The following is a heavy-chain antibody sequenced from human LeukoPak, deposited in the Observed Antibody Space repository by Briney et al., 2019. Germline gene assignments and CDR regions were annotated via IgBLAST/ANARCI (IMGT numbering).Heavy chain of an antibody. J-gene: IGHJ5*02. D-gene: IGHD6-19*01. CDR1: GGSISSSSYY. CDR2: IYYSGNT. Sequence: SETLSLTCSVSGGSISSSSYYWGWIRQPPGKGLEWIGSIYYSGNTHYNPSLKSRVTISVDTSKNQFSLKLNSATAADTAAYYCARQGIAVAANWFNPWGQGTLVTVSS. V-gene: IGHV4-39*01. CDR3: ARQGIAVAANWFNP.